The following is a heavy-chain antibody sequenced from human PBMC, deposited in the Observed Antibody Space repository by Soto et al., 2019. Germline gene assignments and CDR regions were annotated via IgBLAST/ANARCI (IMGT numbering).Heavy chain of an antibody. CDR3: ARSLSWQKLVRGAPFDY. Sequence: SVKVSCKASGGTFSSYAISWVRQAPGQGLEWMGGIIPIFGTANYAQKFQGRVTITADESTSTAYMELSSLRSEDTAVYYCARSLSWQKLVRGAPFDYWGQGTLVTVSS. D-gene: IGHD6-13*01. CDR1: GGTFSSYA. V-gene: IGHV1-69*13. CDR2: IIPIFGTA. J-gene: IGHJ4*02.